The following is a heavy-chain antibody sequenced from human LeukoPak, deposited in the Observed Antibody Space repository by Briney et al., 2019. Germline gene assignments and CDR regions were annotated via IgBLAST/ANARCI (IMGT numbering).Heavy chain of an antibody. CDR1: GGSISSSSYY. Sequence: SETLSLTCTVSGGSISSSSYYWGWIRQPPGKGLEWIGSIYHSGSTYYNPSLKSRVTISVDTSKNQFSLKLSSVTAADTAVYYCARVGRDGYNLVGLWGQGTLVTVSS. V-gene: IGHV4-39*07. CDR2: IYHSGST. D-gene: IGHD5-24*01. CDR3: ARVGRDGYNLVGL. J-gene: IGHJ4*02.